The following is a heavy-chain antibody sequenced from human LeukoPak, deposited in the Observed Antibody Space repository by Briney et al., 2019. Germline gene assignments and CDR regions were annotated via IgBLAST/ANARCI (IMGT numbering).Heavy chain of an antibody. J-gene: IGHJ4*02. CDR3: ARHRAYSSSSPFDY. V-gene: IGHV4-59*08. CDR1: GGSISSLC. D-gene: IGHD6-6*01. Sequence: SETLSLTCTVSGGSISSLCWSWIRQPPGKGLEWIGYIYYTGSTNYNPSLKSRVTMFVDMSKNQFSLRLSSVTAADTAVYYCARHRAYSSSSPFDYWGQGTLVTVSS. CDR2: IYYTGST.